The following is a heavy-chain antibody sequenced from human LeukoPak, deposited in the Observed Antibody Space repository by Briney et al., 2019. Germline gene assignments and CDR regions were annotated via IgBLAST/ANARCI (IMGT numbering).Heavy chain of an antibody. V-gene: IGHV4-59*08. D-gene: IGHD3-22*01. CDR3: ARSDSSGYNWFDP. CDR2: IYYSGST. Sequence: SETPSLTCTVSGGSMSSYYWSWIRQPPGKGLEWIGYIYYSGSTNYNPSLKSRVTISVDTSKNQFSLKLSSVTAADTAVYYCARSDSSGYNWFDPWGQGTLVTVSS. J-gene: IGHJ5*02. CDR1: GGSMSSYY.